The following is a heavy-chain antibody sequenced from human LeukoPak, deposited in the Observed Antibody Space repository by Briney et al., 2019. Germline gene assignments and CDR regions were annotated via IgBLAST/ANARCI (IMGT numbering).Heavy chain of an antibody. J-gene: IGHJ4*02. Sequence: PSQTLSLTCTVSGGSISSGSYYWSWIRQPAGKGLEWIGRIYTSGSTNYNPSLKSRVTISVDTSKNQFSLKLSSVTAADTAVYYCARDIQGYLDYWGQGTLVTVSS. CDR1: GGSISSGSYY. CDR3: ARDIQGYLDY. V-gene: IGHV4-61*02. CDR2: IYTSGST.